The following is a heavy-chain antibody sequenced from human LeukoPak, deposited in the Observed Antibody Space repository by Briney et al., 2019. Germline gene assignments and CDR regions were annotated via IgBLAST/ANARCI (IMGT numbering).Heavy chain of an antibody. D-gene: IGHD3-10*01. V-gene: IGHV4-59*08. CDR3: ARGLTMVRGVVTYDY. CDR2: IYYSGST. CDR1: GGSISSYY. J-gene: IGHJ4*02. Sequence: PSETLSLTCTASGGSISSYYWSWIRQPPGKGLGWIGYIYYSGSTNYNPSLKSRVTISVDTSKNQFSLKLSSVTAADTAVYYCARGLTMVRGVVTYDYWGQGTLVTVSS.